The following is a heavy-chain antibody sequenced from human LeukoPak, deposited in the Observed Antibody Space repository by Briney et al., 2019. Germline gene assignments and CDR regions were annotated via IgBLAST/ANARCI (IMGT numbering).Heavy chain of an antibody. CDR1: GFTFSSYG. V-gene: IGHV3-23*01. Sequence: PGGSLRLSCAASGFTFSSYGLSWVRQAPGKGLEWVSAISAGGVSTYSADSAKGRFTISRDNSKNTLYLQMNSLRAEDTAVYYCAKSMVRGVIPYDYWGQGTLVTVSS. D-gene: IGHD3-10*01. J-gene: IGHJ4*02. CDR2: ISAGGVST. CDR3: AKSMVRGVIPYDY.